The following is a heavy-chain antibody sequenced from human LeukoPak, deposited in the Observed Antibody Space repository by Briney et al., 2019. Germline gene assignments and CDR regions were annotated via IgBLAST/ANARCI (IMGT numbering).Heavy chain of an antibody. CDR1: GFTVSSSY. CDR2: IYSDGST. Sequence: GGSLRLSCAASGFTVSSSYMSWVRQAPGKGLEWVSVIYSDGSTYYPDSVKGRFTISRDNSENTLYLQMSSLRAEDTAVYFCARDSLSPPQGDSWGQGTLVTVSS. V-gene: IGHV3-53*01. CDR3: ARDSLSPPQGDS. D-gene: IGHD2/OR15-2a*01. J-gene: IGHJ4*02.